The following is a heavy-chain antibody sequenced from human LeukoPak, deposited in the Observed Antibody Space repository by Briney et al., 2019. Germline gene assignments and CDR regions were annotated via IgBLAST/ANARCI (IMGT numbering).Heavy chain of an antibody. CDR2: ISGSDGRT. J-gene: IGHJ4*02. CDR3: AKGYGSGSYYNEHTFDY. V-gene: IGHV3-23*01. D-gene: IGHD3-10*01. CDR1: RFIFSDYA. Sequence: GGSLRLSCAASRFIFSDYAMSWVRQAPGKGLEWVSTISGSDGRTYYADSVKGRFSISRDNSKGTLYLHMDSLRAEDTAVYYCAKGYGSGSYYNEHTFDYWGQGTLVTVSS.